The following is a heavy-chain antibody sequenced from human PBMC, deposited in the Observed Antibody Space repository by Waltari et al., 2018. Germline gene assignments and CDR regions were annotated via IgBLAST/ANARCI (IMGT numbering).Heavy chain of an antibody. CDR3: AKRALAAAGTLNDY. CDR2: IYSGGST. J-gene: IGHJ4*02. D-gene: IGHD6-13*01. Sequence: EVQLLESGGGLVQPGGSLRLSCAASGFTFSSYAIGWVRQAPGKGLEWVSVIYSGGSTYYADSVKGRFTISRDNSKNTLYLQMNSLRAEDTAVYYCAKRALAAAGTLNDYWGQGTLVTVSS. CDR1: GFTFSSYA. V-gene: IGHV3-23*03.